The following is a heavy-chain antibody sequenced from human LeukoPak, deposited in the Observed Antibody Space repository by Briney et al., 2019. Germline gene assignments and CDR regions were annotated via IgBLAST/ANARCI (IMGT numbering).Heavy chain of an antibody. J-gene: IGHJ4*02. D-gene: IGHD3-3*01. Sequence: GGSLRLSRAASGFTFSSYAMHWVRQAPGKGLEWMAGISYDGSNKYYADSVKGRFTISRDNYKNTIYLQMNSLRAEYTAVYYCESLECFWWGFYFDYWGQGTMVTVSS. CDR2: ISYDGSNK. CDR3: ESLECFWWGFYFDY. V-gene: IGHV3-30-3*01. CDR1: GFTFSSYA.